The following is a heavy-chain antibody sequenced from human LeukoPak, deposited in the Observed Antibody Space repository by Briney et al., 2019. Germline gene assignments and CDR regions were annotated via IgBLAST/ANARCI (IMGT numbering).Heavy chain of an antibody. CDR2: INHSGST. Sequence: SETLSLTCAVYGGSFSGYYWSWIRQPPGKGLEWIGEINHSGSTNYNPSLKSRVTISVDTSKNQFSLKLSSVTAADTAVYYCARHGLGELLWFGELITYFDYWGQGTLVTVSS. CDR1: GGSFSGYY. CDR3: ARHGLGELLWFGELITYFDY. V-gene: IGHV4-34*01. D-gene: IGHD3-10*01. J-gene: IGHJ4*02.